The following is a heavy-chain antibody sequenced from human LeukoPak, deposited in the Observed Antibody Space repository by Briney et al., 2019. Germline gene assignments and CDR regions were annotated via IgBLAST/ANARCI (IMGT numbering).Heavy chain of an antibody. CDR1: GFTVSSNY. CDR2: ISSSSSFI. D-gene: IGHD5-24*01. V-gene: IGHV3-21*01. Sequence: GGSLRLSCAASGFTVSSNYMSWVRQAPGKGLEWVSSISSSSSFIYYAGSVKGRFTISRDNAKNSLYLQMNSLRAEDTAVYYCARNQLEMATITGWFDPWGQGTLVTVSS. CDR3: ARNQLEMATITGWFDP. J-gene: IGHJ5*02.